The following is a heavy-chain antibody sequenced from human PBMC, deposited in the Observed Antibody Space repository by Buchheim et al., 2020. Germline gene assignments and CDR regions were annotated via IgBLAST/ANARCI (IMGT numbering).Heavy chain of an antibody. CDR3: ASSPTVTTDY. Sequence: EVQLVESGGGLVQPGGSLRLSCAASGFTVSSNYMSWVRQAPGKGLEWVSVIYRGGSTYYADSVKGRFTISRDNSKYTMVLLMNSLRAEDTAVYYCASSPTVTTDYWGQGTL. V-gene: IGHV3-66*01. D-gene: IGHD4-17*01. CDR2: IYRGGST. CDR1: GFTVSSNY. J-gene: IGHJ4*02.